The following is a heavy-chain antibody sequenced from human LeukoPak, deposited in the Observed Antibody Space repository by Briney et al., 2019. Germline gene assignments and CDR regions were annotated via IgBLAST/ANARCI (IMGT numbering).Heavy chain of an antibody. V-gene: IGHV3-30*18. CDR2: ISYDGSNK. D-gene: IGHD3-10*01. Sequence: GGSLRLSCAASGFTFSSYGMHWVRQAPGKGLEWVAVISYDGSNKYYADSVKGRFTISRDNSKNTLYLQMNSLRAEDTAVYCCAKDRVYYGSGGNKGFDYWGQGPLVTVSS. CDR3: AKDRVYYGSGGNKGFDY. J-gene: IGHJ4*02. CDR1: GFTFSSYG.